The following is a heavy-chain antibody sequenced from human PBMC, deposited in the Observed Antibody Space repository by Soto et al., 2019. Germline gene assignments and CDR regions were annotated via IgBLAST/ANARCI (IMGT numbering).Heavy chain of an antibody. CDR2: INPSGGNT. CDR3: ARGGANYYDSSGYYY. Sequence: QVQLVQSGAEVKKPGASVKVSCKASGYTFTSYYMHWVRQAPGQGLEWMGIINPSGGNTSYAQKFQGRVTMTRDTSTSTVYMELSSLRSEDTAVYYCARGGANYYDSSGYYYWGQGTLVTVSS. CDR1: GYTFTSYY. J-gene: IGHJ4*02. D-gene: IGHD3-22*01. V-gene: IGHV1-46*01.